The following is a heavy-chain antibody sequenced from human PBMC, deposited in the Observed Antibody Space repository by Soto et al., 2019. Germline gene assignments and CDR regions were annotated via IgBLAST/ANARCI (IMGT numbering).Heavy chain of an antibody. Sequence: GESLKISCKGSGYSFTSYWIGWVRQVPGKGLEWMGIIYPGDSDTRYSPSFQGQATISADKSISTAYLQWSSLKASDTAMYYCSAHYYGSGSYYLDYWGQGTMVTVSS. CDR2: IYPGDSDT. V-gene: IGHV5-51*01. D-gene: IGHD3-10*01. CDR1: GYSFTSYW. CDR3: SAHYYGSGSYYLDY. J-gene: IGHJ4*02.